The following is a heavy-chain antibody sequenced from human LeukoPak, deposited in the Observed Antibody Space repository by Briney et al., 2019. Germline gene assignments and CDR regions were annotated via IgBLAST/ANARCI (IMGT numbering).Heavy chain of an antibody. V-gene: IGHV1-69*13. CDR2: IIPIFGTA. D-gene: IGHD3-10*01. CDR1: GGTFSSYA. J-gene: IGHJ6*04. Sequence: VASVTVSCKASGGTFSSYAMSWVRQAPGQGLEWMGGIIPIFGTANYAQKVQGRVTITADESTSTAYMELSSLRSEDTAVYYCAGPHYYGSGSYPKDYYYGMDVWGKGTTVTVSS. CDR3: AGPHYYGSGSYPKDYYYGMDV.